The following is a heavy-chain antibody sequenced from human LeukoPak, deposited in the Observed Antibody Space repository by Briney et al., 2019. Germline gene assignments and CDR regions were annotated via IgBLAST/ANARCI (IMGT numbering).Heavy chain of an antibody. CDR2: ISWNSGSI. D-gene: IGHD3-3*01. CDR3: AKSAWHDFWSGYYIDY. V-gene: IGHV3-9*01. J-gene: IGHJ4*02. Sequence: GGSLRLSCAGSGFTFDDYAMHWVRQAPGKGLGWVSGISWNSGSIGYADSVKGRFTISRDNAKNSLYLQMNSLRAEDTALYYCAKSAWHDFWSGYYIDYWGQGTLVTVSS. CDR1: GFTFDDYA.